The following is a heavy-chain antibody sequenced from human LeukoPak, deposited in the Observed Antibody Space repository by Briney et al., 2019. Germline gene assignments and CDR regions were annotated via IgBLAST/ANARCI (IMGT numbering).Heavy chain of an antibody. CDR3: ARAYYGGNPHQGAVFDY. D-gene: IGHD4-23*01. Sequence: GGSLRLSCEASGFTVATKYMNWVRQAPGKGLEWVSILYSGETTYYSDSVRGRFTISRDDSKNTLFLQMDSLKVDDTAMYYCARAYYGGNPHQGAVFDYWGRGTLVTVSS. CDR1: GFTVATKY. J-gene: IGHJ4*02. CDR2: LYSGETT. V-gene: IGHV3-53*01.